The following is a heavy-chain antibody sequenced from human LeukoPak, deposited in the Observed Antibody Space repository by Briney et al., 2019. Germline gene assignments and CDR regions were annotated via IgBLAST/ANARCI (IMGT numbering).Heavy chain of an antibody. Sequence: PSGTLSLTCGVSGGSIITTNWWSWVRQPPGKGLEWIGEVHLNGATNYNPSLESRVSMSIDKSKNQLSLKLSSVTAADTATYYCTRESGAFSPFGFWGQGTLVTVSS. CDR3: TRESGAFSPFGF. CDR1: GGSIITTNW. J-gene: IGHJ4*02. V-gene: IGHV4-4*02. D-gene: IGHD1-26*01. CDR2: VHLNGAT.